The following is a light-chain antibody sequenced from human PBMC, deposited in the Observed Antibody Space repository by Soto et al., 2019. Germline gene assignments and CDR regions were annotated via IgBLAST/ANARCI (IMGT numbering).Light chain of an antibody. CDR3: MQALESPPT. CDR1: QSLLNRNGQNC. V-gene: IGKV2-28*01. Sequence: DIVMTQSPLSLPVTPGEPASISCRSSQSLLNRNGQNCLDWYLQKPGQSPQLLIHMGFIRASGVPDRFSGRGSGTNFTLTISRVEAEDVGVYFWMQALESPPTFGGGTKVEIK. J-gene: IGKJ4*01. CDR2: MGF.